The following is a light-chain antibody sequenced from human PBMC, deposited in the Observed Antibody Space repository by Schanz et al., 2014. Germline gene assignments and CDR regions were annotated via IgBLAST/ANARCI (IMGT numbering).Light chain of an antibody. CDR3: CLYTPMSVI. CDR1: SSDVGSYKF. Sequence: QSALTQPASVSGSPGQSITISCTGTSSDVGSYKFVSWYQQHPGKAPKLMIYDDIKRPSGVSIRFSGSTSGNTASLTISGLQAEDEADYYCCLYTPMSVIFGGGTKLTVL. CDR2: DDI. V-gene: IGLV2-23*01. J-gene: IGLJ2*01.